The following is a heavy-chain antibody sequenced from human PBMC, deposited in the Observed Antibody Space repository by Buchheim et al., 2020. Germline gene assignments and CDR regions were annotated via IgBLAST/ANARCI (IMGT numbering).Heavy chain of an antibody. CDR3: ARGLGGFDY. D-gene: IGHD3-16*01. CDR2: ITSDGIST. V-gene: IGHV3-74*03. J-gene: IGHJ4*02. CDR1: GFAFNNFW. Sequence: EVQLVESGGGLVQPGGSLRLSCAASGFAFNNFWMHWVRQAPGKGLEWVSHITSDGISTTYADSVKGRFTISRDNAKHTLYLQLSGLRAEDTAVYYCARGLGGFDYWGQGTL.